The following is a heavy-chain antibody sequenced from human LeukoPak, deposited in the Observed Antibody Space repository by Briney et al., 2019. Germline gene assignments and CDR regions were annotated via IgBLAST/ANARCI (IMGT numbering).Heavy chain of an antibody. D-gene: IGHD1-26*01. Sequence: KPSETLSLTCTVSGGSISSYYWSWIRQPPGKGLEWIGYIYYIGSTNYNPSLKSRVTISVDTSKNQFSLKLSSVTAADTAVYYCARGYAGATTFDYWGQGTLVTVPS. CDR2: IYYIGST. V-gene: IGHV4-59*01. J-gene: IGHJ4*02. CDR3: ARGYAGATTFDY. CDR1: GGSISSYY.